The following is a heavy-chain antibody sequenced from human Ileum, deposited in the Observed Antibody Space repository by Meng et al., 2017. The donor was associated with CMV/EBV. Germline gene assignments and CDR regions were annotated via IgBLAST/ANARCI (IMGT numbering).Heavy chain of an antibody. V-gene: IGHV3-23*01. CDR2: IGRGGDT. J-gene: IGHJ5*02. CDR1: GFTFSNQV. CDR3: AKDYLDSLASDS. D-gene: IGHD2-21*01. Sequence: EVQQLDSGGGLVHPGGSLRLSCVGSGFTFSNQVMNWVRQAPGKGLEWVSTIGRGGDTYYADSVRGRFTVSRDNSKNTVYLQMNSLRVEDSAVYYCAKDYLDSLASDSWGQGTLVTVSS.